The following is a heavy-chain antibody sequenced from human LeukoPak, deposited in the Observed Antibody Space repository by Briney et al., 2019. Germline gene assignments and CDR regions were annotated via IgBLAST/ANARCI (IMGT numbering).Heavy chain of an antibody. D-gene: IGHD3-3*01. CDR3: ARDDDHDFWSGRLDV. J-gene: IGHJ6*04. V-gene: IGHV1-18*01. CDR1: GYTFTSYG. CDR2: ISAYNGNT. Sequence: ASVKVSCQASGYTFTSYGISWVRQAAGQGLAWMGWISAYNGNTNYAQKLQGRVTTTTDTSTSTAYMELRSLRSDDTAVYYCARDDDHDFWSGRLDVWGKGTTVTVSS.